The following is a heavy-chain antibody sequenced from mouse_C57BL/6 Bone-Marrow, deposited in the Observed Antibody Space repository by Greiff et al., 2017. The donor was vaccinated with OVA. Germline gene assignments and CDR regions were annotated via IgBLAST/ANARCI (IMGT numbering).Heavy chain of an antibody. CDR1: GYTFTDSY. CDR3: ARGGLLWFAY. D-gene: IGHD1-1*01. J-gene: IGHJ3*01. V-gene: IGHV1-76*01. CDR2: IYPGSGNT. Sequence: VQLQQSGAELVRPGASVKLSCKASGYTFTDSYINWVKQRPGQGLEWIARIYPGSGNTYYNEKFKGKATLTAEKSSSTAYMQLSSLTSEDSAVYFCARGGLLWFAYWGQGTLVTVSA.